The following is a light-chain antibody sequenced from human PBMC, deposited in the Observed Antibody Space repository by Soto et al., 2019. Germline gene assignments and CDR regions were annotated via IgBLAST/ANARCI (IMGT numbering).Light chain of an antibody. Sequence: MTPSPTTLPVSPWESISLSCRARQCSSTNPASDQEKPAQAPRLLIYRASTRDTHMSVRFSGTASETEFTLSVSSLQTEDFAIYYCQQYYEWPLVTFGGGTKVDIK. CDR1: QCSSTN. V-gene: IGKV3-15*01. CDR3: QQYYEWPLVT. J-gene: IGKJ4*01. CDR2: RAS.